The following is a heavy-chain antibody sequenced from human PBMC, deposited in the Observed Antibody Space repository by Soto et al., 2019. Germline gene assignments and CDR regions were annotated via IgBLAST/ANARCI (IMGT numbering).Heavy chain of an antibody. J-gene: IGHJ6*03. CDR1: GYTFTSYD. CDR3: ARGLTRYYYYYMDV. Sequence: ASVKVSCKASGYTFTSYDINWVRQATGQGLEWMGWMNPNSGNTGYAQKFQGRVTMTRNTSISTAYMELSSLRSEDTAVYYCARGLTRYYYYYMDVWGKGTTVTVSS. CDR2: MNPNSGNT. D-gene: IGHD1-1*01. V-gene: IGHV1-8*01.